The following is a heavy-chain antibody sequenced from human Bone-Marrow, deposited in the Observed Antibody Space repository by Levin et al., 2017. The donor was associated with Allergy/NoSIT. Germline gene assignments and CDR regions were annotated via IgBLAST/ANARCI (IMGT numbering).Heavy chain of an antibody. CDR2: ISWNSGSI. J-gene: IGHJ3*02. D-gene: IGHD3-10*01. Sequence: SGGSLRLSCAASGFTFDDYAMHWVRQAPGKGLEWVSGISWNSGSIGYADSVKGRFTISRDNAKNSLYLQMNSLRAEDTALYYCAKDKHGSGSYYNWDAFDIWGQGTMVTVSS. CDR1: GFTFDDYA. CDR3: AKDKHGSGSYYNWDAFDI. V-gene: IGHV3-9*01.